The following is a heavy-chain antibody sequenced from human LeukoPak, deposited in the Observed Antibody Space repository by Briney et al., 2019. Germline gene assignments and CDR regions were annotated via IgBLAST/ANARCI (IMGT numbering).Heavy chain of an antibody. J-gene: IGHJ6*04. CDR3: ASMGSGSYYKREDYYYYYGMDV. Sequence: SVKVSCKASGGTFSSYAISWVRQAPGQGLEWMGGIIPIFGTANYAQKFQGRVTITADESTSTAYMELSSLRSEDTAVYYCASMGSGSYYKREDYYYYYGMDVWGKGTTVTVSS. D-gene: IGHD3-10*01. CDR1: GGTFSSYA. V-gene: IGHV1-69*13. CDR2: IIPIFGTA.